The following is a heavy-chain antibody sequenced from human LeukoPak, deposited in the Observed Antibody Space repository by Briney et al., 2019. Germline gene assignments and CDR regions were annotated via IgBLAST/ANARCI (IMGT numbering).Heavy chain of an antibody. Sequence: GGSLRLSCVAFRFSLSSHAMHWVRQAPGKGLEWVAFIQDDERNIYYAGSVKGRFTISRDNSKNTVYLQMNSLRTEDTAVYYCANELWSGPSDAFDIWGRGAMVTVSS. CDR3: ANELWSGPSDAFDI. J-gene: IGHJ3*02. CDR1: RFSLSSHA. D-gene: IGHD3-3*01. CDR2: IQDDERNI. V-gene: IGHV3-30*02.